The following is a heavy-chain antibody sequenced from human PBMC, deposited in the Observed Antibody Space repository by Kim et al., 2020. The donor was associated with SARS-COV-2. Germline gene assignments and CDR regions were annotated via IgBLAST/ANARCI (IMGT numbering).Heavy chain of an antibody. CDR3: AKWYSSSWYFIDY. J-gene: IGHJ4*02. D-gene: IGHD6-13*01. CDR1: GFTFSSYA. V-gene: IGHV3-30*18. CDR2: ISYDGSNK. Sequence: GGSLRLSCAASGFTFSSYAMHWVRQAPGKGLEWVAVISYDGSNKYYADSVKGRFTISRDNSKNTLYLQMNSLRAEDTAVYYCAKWYSSSWYFIDYWGQVTLVTVSS.